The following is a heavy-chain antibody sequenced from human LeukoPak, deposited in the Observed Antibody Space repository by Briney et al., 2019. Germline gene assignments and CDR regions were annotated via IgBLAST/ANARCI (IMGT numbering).Heavy chain of an antibody. J-gene: IGHJ4*02. CDR3: ARGVRGSYYEGAYFDY. D-gene: IGHD1-26*01. CDR1: GFTFSSYD. V-gene: IGHV3-13*01. Sequence: GGSLRLSCAASGFTFSSYDMHWVRQAKGKGLEWVSAIGTAGDTYYPGSVKGRFTISRENAKNSLYLQMNSLRAGDTAVYYCARGVRGSYYEGAYFDYWGQGTLVTVSS. CDR2: IGTAGDT.